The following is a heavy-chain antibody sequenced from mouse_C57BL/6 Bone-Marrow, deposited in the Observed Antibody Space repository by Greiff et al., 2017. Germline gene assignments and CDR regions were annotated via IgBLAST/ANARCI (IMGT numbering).Heavy chain of an antibody. CDR1: GYTFTSYG. D-gene: IGHD1-1*01. J-gene: IGHJ1*03. V-gene: IGHV1-81*01. CDR3: VPYYYGSTYFEV. CDR2: IYPRSGNT. Sequence: QVQLQQSGAELARPGASVKLSCKASGYTFTSYGISWVKQRTGQGLEWIGEIYPRSGNTYYNEKFKGKATLTADKSSSTAYMELRSLTSEDSAVYFCVPYYYGSTYFEVWGTGTTVTVSS.